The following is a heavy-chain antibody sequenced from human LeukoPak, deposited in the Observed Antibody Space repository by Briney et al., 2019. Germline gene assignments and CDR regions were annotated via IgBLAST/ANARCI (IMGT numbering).Heavy chain of an antibody. CDR1: GGSISSYY. CDR2: VYYSGST. V-gene: IGHV4-59*01. CDR3: AYYGDYGEDAFDI. J-gene: IGHJ3*02. D-gene: IGHD4-17*01. Sequence: SETLSLTCTVSGGSISSYYWSWIRQPPGKGLEWIGYVYYSGSTNYNPSLKSRVTISVDTSKNQFSLKLSSVTAADTAVYYCAYYGDYGEDAFDIWGQGTMVTVSS.